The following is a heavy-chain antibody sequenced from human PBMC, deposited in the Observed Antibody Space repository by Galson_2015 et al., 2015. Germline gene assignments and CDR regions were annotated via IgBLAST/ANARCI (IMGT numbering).Heavy chain of an antibody. CDR3: ARKTGPGQLDPFDY. CDR1: GGTFSSYA. CDR2: IIPIFGTA. J-gene: IGHJ4*02. Sequence: SVKVSCKASGGTFSSYAISWVRQAPGQGLEWMGGIIPIFGTANYAQKFQGRVTITADESTSTAYMELSSLRSEDTAVYYCARKTGPGQLDPFDYWGQGTLVTVSS. V-gene: IGHV1-69*13. D-gene: IGHD6-6*01.